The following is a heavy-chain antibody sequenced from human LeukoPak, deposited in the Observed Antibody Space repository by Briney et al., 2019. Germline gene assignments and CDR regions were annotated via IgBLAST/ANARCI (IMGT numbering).Heavy chain of an antibody. J-gene: IGHJ6*03. Sequence: GGSLRLSCAASGFTFSTSAMTWVRQAPGKGLEWVSGISSNSGSREYADSVKGRFIISRDNAKNSLHLQMSSLRAEDTALYYCVKDRIAAAPGYYYYYMDVWGKGTTVTVSS. D-gene: IGHD6-13*01. CDR1: GFTFSTSA. CDR2: ISSNSGSR. CDR3: VKDRIAAAPGYYYYYMDV. V-gene: IGHV3-9*01.